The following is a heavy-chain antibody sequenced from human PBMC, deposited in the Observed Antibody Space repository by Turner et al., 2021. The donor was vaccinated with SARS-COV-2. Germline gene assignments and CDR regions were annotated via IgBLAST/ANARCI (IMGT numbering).Heavy chain of an antibody. CDR3: ARGYGSGWYQRGAFDI. D-gene: IGHD6-19*01. Sequence: SNYMSWVRQAPGKGLEWVSVIYSGGSTYYADSVKGRFTISRDNSKNTLYLQKNSLRAEDTAVYYCARGYGSGWYQRGAFDIWGQGTMVTVSS. CDR2: IYSGGST. CDR1: SNY. V-gene: IGHV3-53*01. J-gene: IGHJ3*02.